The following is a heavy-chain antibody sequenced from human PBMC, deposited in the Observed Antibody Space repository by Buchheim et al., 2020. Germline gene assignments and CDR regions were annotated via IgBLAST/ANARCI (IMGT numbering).Heavy chain of an antibody. V-gene: IGHV3-48*01. Sequence: EVQLVESGGGLVQPGGSLRLSCAASGLTFSTYSMNWVRQAPGKGLEWVSYISGSTTTIYYADSVRGRFPISRDNAKNSLYLQMNSVRAEDTAVYYCARDRTSMDVWGRGTT. D-gene: IGHD1/OR15-1a*01. CDR1: GLTFSTYS. J-gene: IGHJ6*02. CDR2: ISGSTTTI. CDR3: ARDRTSMDV.